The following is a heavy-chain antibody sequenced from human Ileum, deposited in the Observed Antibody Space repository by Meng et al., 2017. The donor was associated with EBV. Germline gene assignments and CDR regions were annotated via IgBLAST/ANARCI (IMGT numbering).Heavy chain of an antibody. CDR2: ISSSGSTI. V-gene: IGHV3-11*01. J-gene: IGHJ4*02. CDR1: GFTFSDYY. CDR3: ARAGYDILTGYQTFDY. Sequence: LAEFGGGFVKPGGSLRLSCAASGFTFSDYYMSWIRQAPGKGLEWVSYISSSGSTIYYADSVKGRFTISRDNAKNSLYLQMNSLRAEDTAVYYCARAGYDILTGYQTFDYWGQGTLVTVSS. D-gene: IGHD3-9*01.